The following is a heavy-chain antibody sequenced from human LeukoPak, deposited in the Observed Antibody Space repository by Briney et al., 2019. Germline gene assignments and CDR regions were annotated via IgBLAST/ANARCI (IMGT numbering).Heavy chain of an antibody. CDR3: ARSPDDGDYFDY. CDR1: GFSLSTSGMR. J-gene: IGHJ4*02. D-gene: IGHD4-17*01. Sequence: SGPTLVNPTQTLTLTCTVSGFSLSTSGMRASWIRQPPGKALEWLARIGWDDDKFYSTSLKTRLTISKDTSKNQVVLTMTNMDPVDTATYYCARSPDDGDYFDYWGQGTLVTVSS. V-gene: IGHV2-70*04. CDR2: IGWDDDK.